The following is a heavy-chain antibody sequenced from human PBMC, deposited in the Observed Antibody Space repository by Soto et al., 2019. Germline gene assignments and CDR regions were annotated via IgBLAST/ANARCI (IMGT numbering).Heavy chain of an antibody. CDR3: ARDLGWGYEYGVDY. CDR1: GFTFSSYA. CDR2: ISSNGGST. D-gene: IGHD5-12*01. V-gene: IGHV3-64*01. Sequence: EVQLVESGGGLVQPGGSLRLSCAASGFTFSSYAMHWVRQAPGKGLEYVSAISSNGGSTYYANSVKGRFTISRDNSKNTLYLQMGSLRAEDMAVYYCARDLGWGYEYGVDYWGQGTLVTVSS. J-gene: IGHJ4*02.